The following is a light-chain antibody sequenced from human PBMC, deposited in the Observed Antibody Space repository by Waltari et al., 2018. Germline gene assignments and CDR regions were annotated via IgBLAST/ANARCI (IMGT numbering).Light chain of an antibody. J-gene: IGKJ1*01. V-gene: IGKV1-5*03. CDR1: ESINSW. CDR3: QQYRISPWT. CDR2: KAS. Sequence: DIQMTQSPSTLSAFVGDTVTITCRASESINSWLAWYQEKPGKAPKLLIQKASNLESGVQSRFSGSGSGTEFTLTISRLQADDFASYYCQQYRISPWTFGQGTKVEI.